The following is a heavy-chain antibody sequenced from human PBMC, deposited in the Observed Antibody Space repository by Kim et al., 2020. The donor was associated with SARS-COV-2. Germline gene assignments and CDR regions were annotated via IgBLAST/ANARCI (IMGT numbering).Heavy chain of an antibody. CDR2: TYYRSKWYN. CDR1: GDSVSSSSAA. D-gene: IGHD6-19*01. V-gene: IGHV6-1*01. Sequence: SQTLSLTCAISGDSVSSSSAAWHWIRQSPSRGLEWLGRTYYRSKWYNNYAVSVTSRITIIADTSKNQFSLQLNSVTPEHTAVYYCARGAHNSAWLWGQGTLVTVSS. CDR3: ARGAHNSAWL. J-gene: IGHJ4*02.